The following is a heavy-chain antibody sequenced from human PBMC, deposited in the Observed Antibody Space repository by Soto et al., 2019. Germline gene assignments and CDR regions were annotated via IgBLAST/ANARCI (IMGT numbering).Heavy chain of an antibody. D-gene: IGHD3-10*01. V-gene: IGHV4-59*01. CDR3: ARESAGSGKNNWFDP. Sequence: SETLSLTCTVSGASISTYYWSWVRQPPGKGLEWIGYIHDSGSTYYNPSLKSRVTKSLDTSRNQFFLQLNSVTAADTAVYYCARESAGSGKNNWFDPWGQGMLVTVSS. J-gene: IGHJ5*02. CDR2: IHDSGST. CDR1: GASISTYY.